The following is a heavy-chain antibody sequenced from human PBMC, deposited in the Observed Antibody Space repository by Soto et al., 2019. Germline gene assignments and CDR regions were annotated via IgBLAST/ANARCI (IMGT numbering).Heavy chain of an antibody. D-gene: IGHD2-21*01. V-gene: IGHV1-46*01. Sequence: QMQLVQSGAEVKKPGASVKVSSKASGYTFIHYYIHWMRQAPGQGLEWMAIINPNGGSTNYAQKFRDRVTVTSDTSTTTLSMELNSLGSDDTAVYFCARSLLQGDFWGQGTLVTVSS. CDR1: GYTFIHYY. CDR3: ARSLLQGDF. CDR2: INPNGGST. J-gene: IGHJ4*02.